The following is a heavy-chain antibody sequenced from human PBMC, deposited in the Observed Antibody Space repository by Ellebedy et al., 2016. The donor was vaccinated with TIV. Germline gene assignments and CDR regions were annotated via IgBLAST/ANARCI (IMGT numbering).Heavy chain of an antibody. V-gene: IGHV3-23*01. CDR3: AKDMRIVVVPAAIGPDYYYGMDV. CDR1: GFTFSSYA. J-gene: IGHJ6*02. CDR2: ISGNGGST. D-gene: IGHD2-2*01. Sequence: GESLKISXAASGFTFSSYAMSWVRQAPGKGLEWVSAISGNGGSTYYADSVKGRFTISRDNSKNTLYLQMNSLRAEDTAVYYCAKDMRIVVVPAAIGPDYYYGMDVWGQGTTVTVSS.